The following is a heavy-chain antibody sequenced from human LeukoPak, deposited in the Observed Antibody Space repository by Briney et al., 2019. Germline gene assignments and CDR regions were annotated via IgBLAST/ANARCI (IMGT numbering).Heavy chain of an antibody. Sequence: PGGSLRLSCAASGFTFSSYAMSWVRQAPGKGREWVSAISGSGGSTYYADSVKGRFTISRDNSKNTLYRQMNSLRAEDTAVYYCVGARMVTGYYFDYWGQGTLVTVSS. CDR1: GFTFSSYA. J-gene: IGHJ4*02. CDR3: VGARMVTGYYFDY. V-gene: IGHV3-23*01. CDR2: ISGSGGST. D-gene: IGHD5-18*01.